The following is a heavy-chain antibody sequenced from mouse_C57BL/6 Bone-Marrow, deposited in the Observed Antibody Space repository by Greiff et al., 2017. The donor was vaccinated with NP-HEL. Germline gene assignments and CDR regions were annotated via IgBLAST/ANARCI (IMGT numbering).Heavy chain of an antibody. CDR1: GFNIKDDY. CDR2: IDPENGDT. V-gene: IGHV14-4*01. J-gene: IGHJ2*01. CDR3: ILYDGYYGY. Sequence: EVQLQQSGAELVRPGASVKLSCTASGFNIKDDYMHWVKQRPEQGLEWIGWIDPENGDTEYASKFQGKATITADTSSNPAYLQLSSLTSEDTAVYYCILYDGYYGYWGQGTTLTVSS. D-gene: IGHD2-3*01.